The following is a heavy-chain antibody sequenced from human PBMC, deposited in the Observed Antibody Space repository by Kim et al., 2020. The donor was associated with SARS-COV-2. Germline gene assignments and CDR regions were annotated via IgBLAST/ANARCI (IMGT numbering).Heavy chain of an antibody. Sequence: GGSLRLSCAASGFTFSNAWMSWVRQAPGKGLEWVGRIKSKTDGGTSDYAAPVKGRFTISRDDSKNTLYLQMNSLKTEDTAVYYCTTDWKTLTQFWSGYYHDYWYFDLWGRGTLVTVSS. CDR3: TTDWKTLTQFWSGYYHDYWYFDL. CDR1: GFTFSNAW. D-gene: IGHD3-3*01. CDR2: IKSKTDGGTS. V-gene: IGHV3-15*01. J-gene: IGHJ2*01.